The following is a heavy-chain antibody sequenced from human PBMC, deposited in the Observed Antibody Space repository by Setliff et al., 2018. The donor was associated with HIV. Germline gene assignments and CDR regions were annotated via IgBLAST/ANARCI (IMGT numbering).Heavy chain of an antibody. CDR1: GFTFSSYW. CDR3: ARVGYCSSTNCYWGRPSYGMGV. D-gene: IGHD2-2*01. J-gene: IGHJ6*02. Sequence: PGGSLRLSCAASGFTFSSYWMNWVRQAPGKGLEWVANIKQDGSEKYYVDSVKGRFTISRDNAKNSLYLQMNSLTAADTAVYYCARVGYCSSTNCYWGRPSYGMGVWGQGTTVTVSS. V-gene: IGHV3-7*03. CDR2: IKQDGSEK.